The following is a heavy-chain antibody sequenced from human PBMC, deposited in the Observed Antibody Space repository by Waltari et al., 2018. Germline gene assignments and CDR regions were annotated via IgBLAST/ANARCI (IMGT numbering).Heavy chain of an antibody. Sequence: QVQLQESGPGLVKPSETLSLTCAVSGYSISSGYYWGWIRQPPGKGLEWIGSIYHSGGNYYNQALKSRVTISVDTAKNQFSLKRSSVTAADTAVYYCARLGDRRSMITFGGVIRGGPVYWGQGTLVTVSS. V-gene: IGHV4-38-2*01. D-gene: IGHD3-16*01. CDR3: ARLGDRRSMITFGGVIRGGPVY. CDR2: IYHSGGN. J-gene: IGHJ4*02. CDR1: GYSISSGYY.